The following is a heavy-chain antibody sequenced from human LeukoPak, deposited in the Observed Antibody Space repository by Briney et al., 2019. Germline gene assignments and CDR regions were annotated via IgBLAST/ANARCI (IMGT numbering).Heavy chain of an antibody. J-gene: IGHJ3*02. CDR3: ARGGHSYGYYDAFDI. Sequence: GGSLRLSCAASGFTFSSYWMHWVRQAPGKGLVRVSRINSDGSSTSYADSVKGRFTISRDNSKNTLYLQMNSLRDEDTAVYYCARGGHSYGYYDAFDIWGQGTMVTVSS. CDR1: GFTFSSYW. V-gene: IGHV3-74*01. D-gene: IGHD5-18*01. CDR2: INSDGSST.